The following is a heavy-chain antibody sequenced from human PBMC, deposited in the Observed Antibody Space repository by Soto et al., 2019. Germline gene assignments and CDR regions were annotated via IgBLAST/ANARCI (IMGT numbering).Heavy chain of an antibody. V-gene: IGHV1-69*13. CDR2: IIPIFGTA. CDR1: GGTFSSYA. Sequence: SVKVSCKASGGTFSSYAISWVRQAPGQGLEWMGGIIPIFGTANYAQKFQGRVTITADESTGTAYMELSSLRSEDTAVYYCARGRTYGDYFDYWGQGTLVTVSS. D-gene: IGHD4-17*01. J-gene: IGHJ4*02. CDR3: ARGRTYGDYFDY.